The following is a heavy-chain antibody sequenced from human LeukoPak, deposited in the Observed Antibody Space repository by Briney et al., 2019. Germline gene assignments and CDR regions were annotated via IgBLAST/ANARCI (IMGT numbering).Heavy chain of an antibody. CDR2: IIPILGIA. D-gene: IGHD6-13*01. Sequence: SVKVSCKASGGTFSSYAISWVRQAPDQGLEWMGRIIPILGIANYAQKFQGRVTITADKSTSTAYMELSSLRSEDTAVYYCARDSGSSSWSYWGQGTLVTVSS. CDR3: ARDSGSSSWSY. J-gene: IGHJ4*02. V-gene: IGHV1-69*04. CDR1: GGTFSSYA.